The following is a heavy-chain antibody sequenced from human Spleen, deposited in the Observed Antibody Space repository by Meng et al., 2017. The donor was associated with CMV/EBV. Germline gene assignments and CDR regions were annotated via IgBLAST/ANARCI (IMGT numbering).Heavy chain of an antibody. CDR3: ATDGPGGGSYCLY. D-gene: IGHD3-10*01. Sequence: TASGGTFSTYAINWVRQAPGQGLEWMGTIIPMGETAIYTQKFRGRVTITADESTTTAHMEISGLTSEDTAVYYCATDGPGGGSYCLYWGQGTLVTVSS. V-gene: IGHV1-69*11. J-gene: IGHJ4*02. CDR2: IIPMGETA. CDR1: GGTFSTYA.